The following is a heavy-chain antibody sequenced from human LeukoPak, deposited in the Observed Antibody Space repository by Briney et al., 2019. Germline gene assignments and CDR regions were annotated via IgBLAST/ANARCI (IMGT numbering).Heavy chain of an antibody. CDR1: GYTFTSYG. D-gene: IGHD5-18*01. V-gene: IGHV1-18*01. CDR2: ISAYNGNT. Sequence: ASVKVSCKASGYTFTSYGISWVRQAPGQGLKWMGWISAYNGNTNYAQKLQGRVTMTTDTSTSTAYMELRSLRSDDTAVYYCATSVIDTAMVDFNYLDYWGQGTLVTVSS. CDR3: ATSVIDTAMVDFNYLDY. J-gene: IGHJ4*02.